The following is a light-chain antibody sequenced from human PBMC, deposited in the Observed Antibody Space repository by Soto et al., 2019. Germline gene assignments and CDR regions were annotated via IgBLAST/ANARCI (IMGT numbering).Light chain of an antibody. J-gene: IGLJ1*01. Sequence: QSMLAKAASLSVSFGQSITICCSGPNTDLGVYGYVSWYQHHPGKAPKLLIYDVNNRPSGISDRFSGSKSGDTASLTISGLQAEDEADYFCFSKISGSVYGFGTGTKVTVL. CDR3: FSKISGSVYG. CDR1: NTDLGVYGY. CDR2: DVN. V-gene: IGLV2-14*01.